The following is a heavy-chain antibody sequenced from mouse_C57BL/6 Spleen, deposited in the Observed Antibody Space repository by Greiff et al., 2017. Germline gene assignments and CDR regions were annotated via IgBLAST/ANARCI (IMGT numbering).Heavy chain of an antibody. Sequence: QVQLQQSGAELVRPGTSVKVSCKASGYAFTNYLIEWVKQRPGQGLEWIGVINPGSGGTNYNEKFKGKATLTADKSSSTAYMQLSSLTSEDSAVYFCARSNGWFAYWGQGTLVTVSA. CDR2: INPGSGGT. CDR3: ARSNGWFAY. V-gene: IGHV1-54*01. CDR1: GYAFTNYL. J-gene: IGHJ3*01.